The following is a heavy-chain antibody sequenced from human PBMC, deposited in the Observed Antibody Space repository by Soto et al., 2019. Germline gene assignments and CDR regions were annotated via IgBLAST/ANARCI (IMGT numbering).Heavy chain of an antibody. CDR1: GFSVTANY. CDR3: AKDIAGSGWYSLDY. D-gene: IGHD6-19*01. Sequence: GGSLRLSCEVSGFSVTANYMSWVRQAPGKGLEWVSVIYSGGSTYYADSVKGRFTISRDNSKNSLYLQMNSLRTEDTAFYYCAKDIAGSGWYSLDYWGQGTLVTVSS. CDR2: IYSGGST. J-gene: IGHJ4*02. V-gene: IGHV3-53*05.